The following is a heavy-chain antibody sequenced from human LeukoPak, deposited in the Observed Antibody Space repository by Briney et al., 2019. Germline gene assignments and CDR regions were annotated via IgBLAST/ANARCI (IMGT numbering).Heavy chain of an antibody. V-gene: IGHV4-59*01. CDR2: IYYSGST. CDR3: ARGFNYYGAFDI. Sequence: KPSETLSLTCTVSGGSISSYYWSWVRQPPGKGLEWIGYIYYSGSTNYNPSLKSRVTISVDTSKNQFSLKLSSVTAADTAVYYCARGFNYYGAFDIWGQGTMVTVSS. D-gene: IGHD3-3*01. J-gene: IGHJ3*02. CDR1: GGSISSYY.